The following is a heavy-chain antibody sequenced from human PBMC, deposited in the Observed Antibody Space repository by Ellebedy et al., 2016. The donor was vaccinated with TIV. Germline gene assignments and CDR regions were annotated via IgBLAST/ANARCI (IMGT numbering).Heavy chain of an antibody. CDR3: TTVYRYNYDSV. CDR2: IKSKTDGGAA. Sequence: GGSLRLSCAASGFAFSNAWMNWVRQAPGKGLEWVGRIKSKTDGGAADYAAPVKGRFAISRDDSKNTLYLQMNSLKTEDTAVYFCTTVYRYNYDSVWGQGTLVTVSS. V-gene: IGHV3-15*01. D-gene: IGHD5-18*01. CDR1: GFAFSNAW. J-gene: IGHJ4*02.